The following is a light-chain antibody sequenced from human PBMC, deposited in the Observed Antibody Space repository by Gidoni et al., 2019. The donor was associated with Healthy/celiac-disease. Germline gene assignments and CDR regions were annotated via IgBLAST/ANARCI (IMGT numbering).Light chain of an antibody. CDR1: QRVLYSPNNKNY. CDR2: WAS. J-gene: IGKJ1*01. V-gene: IGKV4-1*01. CDR3: QQYYNTLWT. Sequence: DIVMTQSPDSLAVSLGERATINCKSSQRVLYSPNNKNYLAWYQQKPGQPPKLLIFWASTRESGVPDRFSGSGSGTDFTFTISSLQAEDVAVYYCQQYYNTLWTFGQGTKVEIK.